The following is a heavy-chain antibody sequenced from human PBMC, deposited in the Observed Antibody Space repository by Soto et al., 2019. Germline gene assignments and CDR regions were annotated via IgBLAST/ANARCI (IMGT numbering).Heavy chain of an antibody. CDR3: ARVSPAVADFDY. V-gene: IGHV4-59*01. D-gene: IGHD6-19*01. Sequence: TSETLSLTCTVSGGSISSYYWSWIRQPPGKGLEWIGYIYYSGSTNYNPPLKSRVTISVDTSKNQFSLKLSSGPAADTAVYYCARVSPAVADFDYWGQGTLVTVSS. CDR1: GGSISSYY. J-gene: IGHJ4*02. CDR2: IYYSGST.